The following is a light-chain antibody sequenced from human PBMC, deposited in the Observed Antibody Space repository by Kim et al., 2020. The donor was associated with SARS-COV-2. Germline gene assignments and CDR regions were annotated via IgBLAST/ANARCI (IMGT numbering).Light chain of an antibody. CDR1: SRDSIFT. Sequence: ASVKLAFTLSSRDSIFTIGWHNQQPEKGPRYLFEIYGDRRHYKGAGIPDRFSRSSSGGERYLTISGIQFVDEAVYYCQTWGTGKRVFGGGTQLTVL. CDR3: QTWGTGKRV. CDR2: IYGDRRH. V-gene: IGLV4-69*01. J-gene: IGLJ3*02.